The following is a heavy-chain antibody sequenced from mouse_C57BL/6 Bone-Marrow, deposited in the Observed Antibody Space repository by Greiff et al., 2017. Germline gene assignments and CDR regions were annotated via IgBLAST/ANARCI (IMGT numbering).Heavy chain of an antibody. V-gene: IGHV1-81*01. D-gene: IGHD1-1*01. CDR1: GYTFTSYG. CDR2: IYPRSGNT. CDR3: ARDGMGLRLYARDY. Sequence: VNLVESGAELARPGASVKLSCKASGYTFTSYGISWVKPRTGQGLEWIGEIYPRSGNTSYNEKFKGQATLTADKSSSTEYMEFRSLTSEDSAVYFCARDGMGLRLYARDYWGQGTSVTDSS. J-gene: IGHJ4*01.